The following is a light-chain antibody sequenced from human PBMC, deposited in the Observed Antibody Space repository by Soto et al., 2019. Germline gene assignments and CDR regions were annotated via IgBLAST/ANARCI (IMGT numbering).Light chain of an antibody. CDR2: GAS. CDR1: QSVSSN. V-gene: IGKV3-15*01. J-gene: IGKJ1*01. Sequence: EIVMTQSPATLSVSPGERATLSCRASQSVSSNLAWYQQKPGQAPRLLISGASTRDTGIPARFSGSGSGTEFTLTISSLQSEDFAVYYCQQYNNWPLRTFGQGTKVEIK. CDR3: QQYNNWPLRT.